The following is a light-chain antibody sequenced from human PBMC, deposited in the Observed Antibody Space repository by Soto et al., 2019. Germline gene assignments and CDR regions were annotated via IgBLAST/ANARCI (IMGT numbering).Light chain of an antibody. CDR2: DAS. J-gene: IGKJ2*01. Sequence: DIQMTQSPSSLSASVGDRVTITCQASQDIINYLNWYQQKPGKAPKLLIYDASNLETGVPSRFSGSGSGTDFTFTISSLQTEDIATYYCQQYDNLPRTTFGQGTKVDIK. CDR3: QQYDNLPRTT. V-gene: IGKV1-33*01. CDR1: QDIINY.